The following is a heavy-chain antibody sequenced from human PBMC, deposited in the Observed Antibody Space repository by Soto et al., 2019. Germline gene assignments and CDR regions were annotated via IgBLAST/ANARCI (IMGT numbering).Heavy chain of an antibody. V-gene: IGHV4-59*01. CDR3: ARGPEYSSSWYDY. D-gene: IGHD6-13*01. J-gene: IGHJ4*02. CDR1: GGSISSYY. CDR2: IYYSGRT. Sequence: QVQLQESGPGLVKPSETLSLTCTVSGGSISSYYWSWIRQPPGKGLEWIGYIYYSGRTHYNPSLKSRVTISVDTSKNQFSLKLSSVTAADTAVYYCARGPEYSSSWYDYWGQGTLVTVSS.